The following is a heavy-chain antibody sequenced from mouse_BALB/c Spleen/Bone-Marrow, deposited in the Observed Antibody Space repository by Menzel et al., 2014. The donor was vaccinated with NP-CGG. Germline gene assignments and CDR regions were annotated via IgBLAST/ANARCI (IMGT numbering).Heavy chain of an antibody. CDR1: GFNIKDTY. Sequence: VHVKQSGAELVKPGASVKLSCTASGFNIKDTYMHWVKQRPEHGLEWIGRIDPANGNTKYDPKFQGKATITADTSSNTAYLQLSSLTSEDTAVYYCASYCYGSSLFAYWGQGTLVTVSA. D-gene: IGHD1-1*01. V-gene: IGHV14-3*02. J-gene: IGHJ3*01. CDR3: ASYCYGSSLFAY. CDR2: IDPANGNT.